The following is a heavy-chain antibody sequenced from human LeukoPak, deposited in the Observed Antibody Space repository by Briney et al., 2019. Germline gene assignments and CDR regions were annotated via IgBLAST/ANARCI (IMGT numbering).Heavy chain of an antibody. J-gene: IGHJ4*02. CDR3: ARDHGRVIDY. D-gene: IGHD2-15*01. Sequence: PSETLSLTCTVSGGSISSSSYYWAWLRQPPGKGLEWIGSIYYSGSTYYNPSLKSRVTISVDTSKNQFSLKLSSVTAADTAVYYCARDHGRVIDYWGQGTLVTVSS. CDR1: GGSISSSSYY. CDR2: IYYSGST. V-gene: IGHV4-39*07.